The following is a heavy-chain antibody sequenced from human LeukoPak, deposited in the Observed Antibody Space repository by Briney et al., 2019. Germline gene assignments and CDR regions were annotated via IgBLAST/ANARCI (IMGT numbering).Heavy chain of an antibody. Sequence: PGGSLRLSCAASGFTFSSYSMNWVRRAPGKGLEWVSSISSSSSYIYYADSVKGRFTISRDNAKNSLYLQMNSLRAEDTAVYYCARKSSWDGGASDYWGQGTLVTVSS. CDR3: ARKSSWDGGASDY. J-gene: IGHJ4*02. CDR1: GFTFSSYS. D-gene: IGHD6-13*01. V-gene: IGHV3-21*01. CDR2: ISSSSSYI.